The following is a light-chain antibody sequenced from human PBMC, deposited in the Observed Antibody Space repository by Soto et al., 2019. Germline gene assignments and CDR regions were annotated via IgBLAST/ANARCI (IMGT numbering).Light chain of an antibody. J-gene: IGKJ1*01. CDR3: QQSYSTLAWT. V-gene: IGKV1-39*01. CDR2: AAS. CDR1: QSISSY. Sequence: DIQMTQSPSSLSASVGDRVTITCRASQSISSYLNWYQQKPGKAPKLLIYAASSLQSGVPSRVSGSGSATDFTLTISSLQPEDFAAYYCQQSYSTLAWTFGRGTKVEIK.